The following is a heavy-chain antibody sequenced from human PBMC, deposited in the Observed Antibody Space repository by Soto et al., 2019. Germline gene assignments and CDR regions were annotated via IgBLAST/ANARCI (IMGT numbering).Heavy chain of an antibody. D-gene: IGHD2-21*02. V-gene: IGHV3-23*01. Sequence: GGSLRLSCAASGFTFSSYAMSWVRQAPGKGLEWVSAISGSGGSTYYADSVKGRFTISRDNSKNTLYLQMNSLRAEDTAVYYFAKDSSGIVLVTAIDYWGQGSLVTFS. CDR3: AKDSSGIVLVTAIDY. CDR2: ISGSGGST. CDR1: GFTFSSYA. J-gene: IGHJ4*02.